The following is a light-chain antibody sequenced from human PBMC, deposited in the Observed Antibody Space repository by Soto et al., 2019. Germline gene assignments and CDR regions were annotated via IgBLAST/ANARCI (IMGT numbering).Light chain of an antibody. CDR2: GAS. V-gene: IGKV3-20*01. Sequence: EIVLTQSTGILSLSPGERATLSCRASQTITGSYLAWYQQKPGQAPRLLIYGASIRATGIPDRFSGSGSGTDFTLTISRLEPEDFAVYYCQQYGSSPRTFGQGTKVEIK. J-gene: IGKJ1*01. CDR3: QQYGSSPRT. CDR1: QTITGSY.